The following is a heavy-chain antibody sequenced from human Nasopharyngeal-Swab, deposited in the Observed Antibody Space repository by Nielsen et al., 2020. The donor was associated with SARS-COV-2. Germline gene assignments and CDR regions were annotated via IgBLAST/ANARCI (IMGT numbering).Heavy chain of an antibody. V-gene: IGHV3-33*08. CDR3: ARDAPAHYGAFY. J-gene: IGHJ4*02. CDR2: IWHDGSRQ. Sequence: GGSLRLSCAASGFTFSSFGMHWVRQAPGKGLEWVALIWHDGSRQHYVDSVKGRFTISRDNSKNTLYLQMNSLRAEDTAVYYCARDAPAHYGAFYWGRGTLVTVSS. CDR1: GFTFSSFG. D-gene: IGHD4-17*01.